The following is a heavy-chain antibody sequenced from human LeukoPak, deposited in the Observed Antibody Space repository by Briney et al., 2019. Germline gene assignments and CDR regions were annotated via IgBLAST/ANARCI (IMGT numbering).Heavy chain of an antibody. J-gene: IGHJ4*02. CDR2: ISSNGGST. V-gene: IGHV3-64D*06. CDR1: GFTFSTYA. CDR3: ARDSSTYAGPPDY. Sequence: GSLRLSCSASGFTFSTYAMHWVRQAPGKGLEYVSAISSNGGSTYYADSVKGRFTISRDNSKNTLYLQISSLRAEDTAVYYCARDSSTYAGPPDYWGQGTLVTVSS. D-gene: IGHD2/OR15-2a*01.